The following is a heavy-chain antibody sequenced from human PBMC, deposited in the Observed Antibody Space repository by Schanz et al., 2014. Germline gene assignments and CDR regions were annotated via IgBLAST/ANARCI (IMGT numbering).Heavy chain of an antibody. Sequence: EVQLVESGGGLIQPGGSLRLSCVASGFTVSSNYMSWVRQAPGKGLEWVSVIYSGDNTYYADSVKGRFTISRDNSKNTVYLQMNSLRAEDTAVYFCARGYSSSMDVWGQGTTVTVSS. J-gene: IGHJ6*02. CDR3: ARGYSSSMDV. D-gene: IGHD6-6*01. V-gene: IGHV3-53*01. CDR2: IYSGDNT. CDR1: GFTVSSNY.